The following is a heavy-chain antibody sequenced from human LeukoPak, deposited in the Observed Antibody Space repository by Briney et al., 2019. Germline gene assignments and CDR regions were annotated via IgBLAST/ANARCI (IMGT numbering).Heavy chain of an antibody. V-gene: IGHV3-30*18. J-gene: IGHJ6*02. D-gene: IGHD3-22*01. CDR1: GFTFSSYG. Sequence: GGSLRLSCAASGFTFSSYGMHWVRQAPGKGLEWVAVISYDGSNKYYADSVKGRFTISRDNSKNTLYLQMNSLRAEDTAVYYCAKGPYDSSGPMRYYYYYYGMDVWGQGTTVTVSS. CDR3: AKGPYDSSGPMRYYYYYYGMDV. CDR2: ISYDGSNK.